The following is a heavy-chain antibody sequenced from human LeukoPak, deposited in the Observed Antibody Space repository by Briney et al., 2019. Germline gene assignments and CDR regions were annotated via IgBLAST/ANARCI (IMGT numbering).Heavy chain of an antibody. CDR1: GGTFSSYA. V-gene: IGHV1-69*05. CDR2: IIPIFGTA. D-gene: IGHD2-2*01. J-gene: IGHJ3*02. CDR3: ARALEYQLLGNDAFDI. Sequence: ASVKVSCKASGGTFSSYAISWVRQAPGQGLEWMGGIIPIFGTANYAQKFQGRVTITTDESTSTAYMELSSLRSEDTAVYYCARALEYQLLGNDAFDIWGQGTMVTVSS.